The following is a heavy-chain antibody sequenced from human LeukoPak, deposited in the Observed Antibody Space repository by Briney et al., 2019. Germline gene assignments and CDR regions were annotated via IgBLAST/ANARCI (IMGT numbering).Heavy chain of an antibody. CDR3: ARQPYSNYYYYYYMDV. CDR1: GFTFSDYY. V-gene: IGHV3-11*04. D-gene: IGHD2-21*01. J-gene: IGHJ6*03. CDR2: ISSSGSTI. Sequence: GGSLRLSCATSGFTFSDYYMSWIRQAPGKGLEWVSYISSSGSTIYYADSVKGRFTISRDNAKNSLYLQMNSLRAEDTAVYYCARQPYSNYYYYYYMDVWGKGTTVTVSS.